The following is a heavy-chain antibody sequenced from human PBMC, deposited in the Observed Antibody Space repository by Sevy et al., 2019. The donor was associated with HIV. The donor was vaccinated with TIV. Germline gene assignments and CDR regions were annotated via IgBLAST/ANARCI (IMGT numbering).Heavy chain of an antibody. CDR2: INHSGAT. V-gene: IGHV4-34*01. D-gene: IGHD3-3*01. Sequence: SETLSLTCAVYGGSFSGHSWTWIRQAPGRGLEWIGSINHSGATKYNPSLKSRVTLSSDTSKNQVSLRLTSVTTADTAVYYCARDVARFLEWYYSYYFDSWGQGTRVTVSS. J-gene: IGHJ4*02. CDR1: GGSFSGHS. CDR3: ARDVARFLEWYYSYYFDS.